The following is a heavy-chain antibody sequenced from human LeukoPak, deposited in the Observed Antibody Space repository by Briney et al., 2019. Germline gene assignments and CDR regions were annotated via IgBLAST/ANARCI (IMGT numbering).Heavy chain of an antibody. CDR2: FYNSGTT. D-gene: IGHD4-11*01. J-gene: IGHJ4*02. CDR1: GDSISSYY. V-gene: IGHV4-4*07. Sequence: NPSETLSLTCTVSGDSISSYYWSWVRQPAGKALEWIGDFYNSGTTKYNPFLKSRVTLSVDTSKNQFSLNPNSMTAADTAVYYCARGRRDDFRLQTYFEHWGQGILVTVSS. CDR3: ARGRRDDFRLQTYFEH.